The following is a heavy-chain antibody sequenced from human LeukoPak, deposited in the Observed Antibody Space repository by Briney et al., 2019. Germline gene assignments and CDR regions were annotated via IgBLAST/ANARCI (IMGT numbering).Heavy chain of an antibody. Sequence: GGSLRLSCAASGFTFSSFSMNWVRQAPGKGLEWVSAISGSGGSTYYADSVKGRFTISRDNSKNTLYLQMNSLRAEDTAVYYCAKEFTAMPQYDAFDIWGQGTMVTVSS. J-gene: IGHJ3*02. CDR3: AKEFTAMPQYDAFDI. V-gene: IGHV3-23*01. D-gene: IGHD5-18*01. CDR1: GFTFSSFS. CDR2: ISGSGGST.